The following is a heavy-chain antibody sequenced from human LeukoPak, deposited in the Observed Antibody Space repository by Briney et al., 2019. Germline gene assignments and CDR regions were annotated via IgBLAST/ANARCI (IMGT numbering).Heavy chain of an antibody. CDR1: GYTFTGYY. CDR3: ARVVGFGDYPFDY. V-gene: IGHV1-2*02. D-gene: IGHD4-17*01. CDR2: INPNSGGT. Sequence: ASVKVSCKAPGYTFTGYYMHCVRQAPGQGLEWMGWINPNSGGTNYAQKFQGRVTMTRDTSISTAYMELRRLKSDDTAMYYCARVVGFGDYPFDYWGQGTLVTVSS. J-gene: IGHJ4*02.